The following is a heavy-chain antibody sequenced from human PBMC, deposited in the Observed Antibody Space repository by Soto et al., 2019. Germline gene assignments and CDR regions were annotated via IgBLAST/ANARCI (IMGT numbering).Heavy chain of an antibody. CDR3: ARGGSYGDFFDY. Sequence: SSETLSLTCTVSGGSMSSNYWTWIRQSPGKGLEWIGYIYYTGSTKYNPSLKSRVTISLDTSKNQFSLRLTSVTSADTAVYYCARGGSYGDFFDYWGQGAQVTVYS. J-gene: IGHJ4*02. D-gene: IGHD4-17*01. CDR1: GGSMSSNY. V-gene: IGHV4-59*01. CDR2: IYYTGST.